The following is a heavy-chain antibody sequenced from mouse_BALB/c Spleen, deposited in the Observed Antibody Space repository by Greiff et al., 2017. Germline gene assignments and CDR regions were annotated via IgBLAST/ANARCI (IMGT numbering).Heavy chain of an antibody. CDR3: TRSPHYYGPCFAY. J-gene: IGHJ3*01. D-gene: IGHD1-2*01. V-gene: IGHV1-5*01. CDR2: IYPGNSDT. CDR1: GYTFTSYW. Sequence: VQLKESGTVLARPGASVKMSCKASGYTFTSYWMHWVKQRPGQGLEWIGAIYPGNSDTSYNQKFKGKAKLTAVTSTSTAYMELSSLTNEDSAVYYCTRSPHYYGPCFAYWGQGTLVTVSA.